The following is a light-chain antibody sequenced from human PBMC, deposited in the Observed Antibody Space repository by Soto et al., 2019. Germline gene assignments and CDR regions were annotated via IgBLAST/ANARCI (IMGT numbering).Light chain of an antibody. V-gene: IGKV3D-15*01. CDR2: GAS. CDR3: QQYHDWPLT. Sequence: EIVMTQSPATLSVSPGEGATLSCRASQSVSTNLAWYQQKPGQAPRLLIDGASSRATGIPARFSGSGSGTEFTLTISSLQSEEFAVYFCQQYHDWPLTFGGGTKVEVK. CDR1: QSVSTN. J-gene: IGKJ4*01.